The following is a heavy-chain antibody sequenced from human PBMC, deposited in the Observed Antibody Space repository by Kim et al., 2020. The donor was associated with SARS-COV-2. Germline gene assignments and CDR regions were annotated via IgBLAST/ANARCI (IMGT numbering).Heavy chain of an antibody. D-gene: IGHD6-13*01. V-gene: IGHV3-21*01. Sequence: SSIYYADSLKGRFTVSRDNAKNSLFLQMNSLRAEDTAVYYCARGYRSTVGYWGQGALVTVSS. CDR2: SSI. CDR3: ARGYRSTVGY. J-gene: IGHJ4*02.